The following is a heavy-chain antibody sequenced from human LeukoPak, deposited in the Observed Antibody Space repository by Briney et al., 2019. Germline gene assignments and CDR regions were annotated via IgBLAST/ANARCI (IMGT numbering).Heavy chain of an antibody. CDR2: IKHDGSEQ. J-gene: IGHJ4*01. V-gene: IGHV3-7*01. CDR1: GFTFTTYW. Sequence: GGSLRLSCAASGFTFTTYWMSWMRQAPGKGLQWVANIKHDGSEQYYVESVKGRVTISRDNAKNSLFLQMNSLGVEDTAVYYCKSGGAAPGSFDYWGHGALVTVSS. D-gene: IGHD1-26*01. CDR3: KSGGAAPGSFDY.